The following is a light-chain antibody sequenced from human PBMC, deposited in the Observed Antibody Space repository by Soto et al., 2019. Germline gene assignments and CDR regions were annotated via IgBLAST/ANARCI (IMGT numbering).Light chain of an antibody. V-gene: IGKV3D-20*01. J-gene: IGKJ4*01. CDR3: QQYDNSSPLS. CDR2: DGS. Sequence: PGDRATLSCGASQSVRSSYVAWYQQKAGLAPRLLIYDGSSRASGIPDRFSGSGSGTDFTLTIGRLEPADFAVYYCQQYDNSSPLSFGGGTKVEMK. CDR1: QSVRSSY.